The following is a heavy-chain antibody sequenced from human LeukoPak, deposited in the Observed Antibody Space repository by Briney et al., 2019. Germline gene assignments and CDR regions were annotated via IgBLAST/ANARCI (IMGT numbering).Heavy chain of an antibody. CDR3: ARGYCSGGSCYRYYFDY. CDR2: IWYDGSNK. Sequence: GGSLRLSCAASGFTFSSYGMHWVRQAPGKGLEWVAVIWYDGSNKYYADSVKGRFTISRDNSKNTLYLQMNSLRAEDTAVYYCARGYCSGGSCYRYYFDYWGQGTLATVSS. V-gene: IGHV3-33*01. CDR1: GFTFSSYG. D-gene: IGHD2-15*01. J-gene: IGHJ4*02.